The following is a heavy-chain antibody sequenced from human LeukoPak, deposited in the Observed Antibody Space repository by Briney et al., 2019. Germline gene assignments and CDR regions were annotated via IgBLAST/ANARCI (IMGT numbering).Heavy chain of an antibody. J-gene: IGHJ6*04. D-gene: IGHD2-2*01. Sequence: GGSLRLSCTASGFPFSAYWISWVRQAPGKGLEWVANIKEDGSVQDYANSVKGRFTISRDNAKNPLYLQMNSLRVDDTGVYYCVGQLLRVVWGKGTTVTVSS. CDR2: IKEDGSVQ. V-gene: IGHV3-7*01. CDR1: GFPFSAYW. CDR3: VGQLLRVV.